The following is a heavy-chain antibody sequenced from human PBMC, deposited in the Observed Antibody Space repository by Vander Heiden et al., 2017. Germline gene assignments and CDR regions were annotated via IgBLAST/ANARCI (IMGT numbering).Heavy chain of an antibody. Sequence: EVQLVEPAGGLVNPRGSLRLSCAASGFTFRTGWMSWVRQAPGKGLEWVGRIKSKSDGGTTDYAGPVKGRFTISRDDSTDTLYLQMNSLKTEDTAVYYCTTDRTFSPVDHWGQGTLVTVSS. CDR3: TTDRTFSPVDH. J-gene: IGHJ5*02. CDR2: IKSKSDGGTT. CDR1: GFTFRTGW. V-gene: IGHV3-15*01.